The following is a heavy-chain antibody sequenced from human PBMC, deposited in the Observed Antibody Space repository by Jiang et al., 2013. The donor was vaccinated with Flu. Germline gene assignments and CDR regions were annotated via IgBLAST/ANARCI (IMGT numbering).Heavy chain of an antibody. Sequence: GPGLVKPSQTLSLTCTVSGGSINSDGSYWTWIRQHPGKGLEWIGYIYHSGSPDYNPALKSRITISVDTSKSQFSLRLSSVTAADAAVYYCARVRDSSGFYRALDIWGQGTM. J-gene: IGHJ3*02. CDR2: IYHSGSP. CDR1: GGSINSDGSY. D-gene: IGHD3-22*01. V-gene: IGHV4-31*03. CDR3: ARVRDSSGFYRALDI.